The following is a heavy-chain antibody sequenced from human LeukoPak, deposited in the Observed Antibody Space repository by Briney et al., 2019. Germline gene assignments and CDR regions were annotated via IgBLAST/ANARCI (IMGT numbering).Heavy chain of an antibody. J-gene: IGHJ4*02. Sequence: KPSETLSLTCAVYGGSFSGHYWSWIRQPPGKGLEWIGEINHSGSTNYNPSLKSRVTISVDTSKNQFSLKLSSVTAADTAVYYCARTETGTIYDYWGQGTLVTVSS. CDR2: INHSGST. CDR3: ARTETGTIYDY. CDR1: GGSFSGHY. V-gene: IGHV4-34*01. D-gene: IGHD1-7*01.